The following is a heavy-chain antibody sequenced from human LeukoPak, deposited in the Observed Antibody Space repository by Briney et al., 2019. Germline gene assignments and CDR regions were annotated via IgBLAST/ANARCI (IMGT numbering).Heavy chain of an antibody. CDR2: ISDGESP. J-gene: IGHJ2*01. D-gene: IGHD2-2*01. V-gene: IGHV4-59*01. Sequence: SETLSLTCSVSGGSISYYYWSWIRQFPGKGLEWIGYISDGESPDYNPSLQSRVTIYVDSSKNQFFLNLTSVTAADTAVYYCAGPGRRIVPATDYWYFDLWGRGTLVTVSS. CDR1: GGSISYYY. CDR3: AGPGRRIVPATDYWYFDL.